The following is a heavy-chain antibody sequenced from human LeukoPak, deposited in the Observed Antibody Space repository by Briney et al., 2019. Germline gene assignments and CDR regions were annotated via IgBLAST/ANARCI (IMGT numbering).Heavy chain of an antibody. Sequence: GGSLRLSCAASGFTFSSYDMHWVRQATGKGLEWVSAIGTAGDTYYPGSVKGRFTISRENAKNSLYLQMNSLRAGDTAVYYCARAPPPRITIFGVVNPIPPCYMDVWGKGTTITVSS. V-gene: IGHV3-13*01. J-gene: IGHJ6*03. CDR3: ARAPPPRITIFGVVNPIPPCYMDV. D-gene: IGHD3-3*01. CDR1: GFTFSSYD. CDR2: IGTAGDT.